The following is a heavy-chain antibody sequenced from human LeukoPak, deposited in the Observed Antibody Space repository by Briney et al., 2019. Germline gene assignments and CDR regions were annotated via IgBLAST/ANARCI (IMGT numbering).Heavy chain of an antibody. CDR1: GFTFTSYT. Sequence: GGSLRLSCAASGFTFTSYTMNWVRQAPGKGLEWVSYITSSSNTIYYADSVKGRFTMSRDNAENSLYLQMNSLRAEDTAVYYCARNFDSWGQGTLVTVSS. V-gene: IGHV3-48*01. D-gene: IGHD2/OR15-2a*01. J-gene: IGHJ4*02. CDR3: ARNFDS. CDR2: ITSSSNTI.